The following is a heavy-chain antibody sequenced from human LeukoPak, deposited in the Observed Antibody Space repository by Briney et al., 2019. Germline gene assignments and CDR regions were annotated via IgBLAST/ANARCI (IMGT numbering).Heavy chain of an antibody. CDR2: ISGSGGST. CDR3: ASQVGATPTGDY. V-gene: IGHV3-23*01. J-gene: IGHJ4*02. Sequence: PGGSLRLSCAASGFTFSSYAMSWVRQAPGKGLEWVSAISGSGGSTYYADSVKGRFTISRDNAKNSLYLQMNSLRDEDTAVYYCASQVGATPTGDYWGQGTLVTVSS. CDR1: GFTFSSYA. D-gene: IGHD1-26*01.